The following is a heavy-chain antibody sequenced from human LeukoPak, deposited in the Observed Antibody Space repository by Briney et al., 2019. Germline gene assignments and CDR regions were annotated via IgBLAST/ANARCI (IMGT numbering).Heavy chain of an antibody. Sequence: ASVKVSCKASGYTFTGYYMHWVRQAPGQGLEWMGPVNPNSGGTNYAQKFQGRVTMTRDTSISTDYMELSRLRSDDTAVYYCARERSRATTDYWGQGTLVTVSS. V-gene: IGHV1-2*06. CDR2: VNPNSGGT. CDR3: ARERSRATTDY. D-gene: IGHD1-26*01. CDR1: GYTFTGYY. J-gene: IGHJ4*02.